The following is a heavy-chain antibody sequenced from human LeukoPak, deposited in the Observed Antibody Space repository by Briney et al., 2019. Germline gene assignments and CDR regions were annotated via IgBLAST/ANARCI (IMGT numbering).Heavy chain of an antibody. V-gene: IGHV1-46*01. Sequence: ASVKVSCKASGYTFTGYYMHWVRQAPGHGLEWMGIINPSGGSTSYAQKFQGRVTMTRDMSTSTVYMELSSLRSEDTAVYYCARDWGAYGDYVVGYWGQGTLVTVSS. CDR3: ARDWGAYGDYVVGY. CDR1: GYTFTGYY. D-gene: IGHD4-17*01. CDR2: INPSGGST. J-gene: IGHJ4*02.